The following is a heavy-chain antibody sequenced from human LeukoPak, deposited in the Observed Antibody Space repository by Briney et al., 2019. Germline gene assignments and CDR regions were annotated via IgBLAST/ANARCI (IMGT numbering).Heavy chain of an antibody. D-gene: IGHD3-22*01. CDR1: GYTFTSYG. V-gene: IGHV1-18*01. Sequence: VSVKVSCKASGYTFTSYGISWVRQAPGQGLEWMGWISAYNGNTNYAQKLQGRVTMTTDTSTSTAYMELRSLRSDDTAVYYCARDQRAYYYDSSGYPFDYWGQGTLVTVSS. J-gene: IGHJ4*02. CDR3: ARDQRAYYYDSSGYPFDY. CDR2: ISAYNGNT.